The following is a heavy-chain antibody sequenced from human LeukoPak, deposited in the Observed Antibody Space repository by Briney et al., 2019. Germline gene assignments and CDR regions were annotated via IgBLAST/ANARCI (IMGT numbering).Heavy chain of an antibody. Sequence: GSSVKVSCKSSGGTFTSYAISWLRQAPGQGLEWMGGIIPIFGTANYAQKFQGRVTITADKSTSTAYMELSSLRSEDTAVYYCAGAYYYGSGSYYTLGGFDYWGQGTLVTVSS. CDR1: GGTFTSYA. D-gene: IGHD3-10*01. CDR3: AGAYYYGSGSYYTLGGFDY. CDR2: IIPIFGTA. J-gene: IGHJ4*02. V-gene: IGHV1-69*06.